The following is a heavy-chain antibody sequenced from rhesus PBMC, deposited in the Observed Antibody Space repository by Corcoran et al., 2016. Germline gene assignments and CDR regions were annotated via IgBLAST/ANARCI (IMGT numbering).Heavy chain of an antibody. CDR1: GGSISDDYY. CDR2: IYGSGGGT. J-gene: IGHJ4*01. D-gene: IGHD5-30*01. Sequence: QVQLQESGPGVVKPSETLSLTCAVSGGSISDDYYWSWIRQPPGKGLEWIGYIYGSGGGTNYKPTLKNRITISIDPSKNQVLLKVGSVTAADTAGYYCAGPDTAGVIDYWGQGVLVTGSS. V-gene: IGHV4-106*01. CDR3: AGPDTAGVIDY.